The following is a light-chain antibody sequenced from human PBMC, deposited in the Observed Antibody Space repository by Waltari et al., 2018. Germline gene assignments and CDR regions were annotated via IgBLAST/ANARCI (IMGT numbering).Light chain of an antibody. CDR2: EVN. CDR3: SSYTSSSTVV. J-gene: IGLJ2*01. Sequence: QSALTQPASVSGSPGQSITISCTGTSSDVGGHTYVSWYQHHPGKAPKLIIYEVNNRPSGVSTRFSGAKSGNTASLTISDLQAEDEADYHCSSYTSSSTVVFGGGTKLTVL. V-gene: IGLV2-14*01. CDR1: SSDVGGHTY.